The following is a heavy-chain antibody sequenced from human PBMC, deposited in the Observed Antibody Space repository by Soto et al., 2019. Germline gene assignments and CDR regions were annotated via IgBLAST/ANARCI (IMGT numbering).Heavy chain of an antibody. V-gene: IGHV4-31*03. CDR3: ARGPSDYYCSGSSYWFDP. Sequence: SETLSLTCTVSGCSISSGGYYWGWILQHPGKGLEWIGYIYYSGSTYYNPSLKSRLTISVDTSKNQFSLKLSSVTAADTAVYYCARGPSDYYCSGSSYWFDPWGQGALLTIAS. J-gene: IGHJ5*02. CDR1: GCSISSGGYY. D-gene: IGHD3-10*01. CDR2: IYYSGST.